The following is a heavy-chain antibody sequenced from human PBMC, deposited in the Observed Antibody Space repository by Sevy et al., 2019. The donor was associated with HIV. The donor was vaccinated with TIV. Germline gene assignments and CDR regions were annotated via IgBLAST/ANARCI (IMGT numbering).Heavy chain of an antibody. D-gene: IGHD3-3*01. J-gene: IGHJ6*02. V-gene: IGHV3-74*01. CDR3: AREGVDFWSGPVDFYYGMDV. CDR1: GFTFNRYL. Sequence: GRSLRLSCAASGFTFNRYLMHWVRQVPGKGLVWVSQIKHDGSSTTYADSVRGRFTISRDNAKNTLYLEMKNLRAEDTAVYYCAREGVDFWSGPVDFYYGMDVWGPGATVTVS. CDR2: IKHDGSST.